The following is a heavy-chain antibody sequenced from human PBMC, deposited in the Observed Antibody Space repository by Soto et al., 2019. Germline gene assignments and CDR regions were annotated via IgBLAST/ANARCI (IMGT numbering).Heavy chain of an antibody. CDR3: ARDTNYYDSSGHHSVNWFDP. V-gene: IGHV3-21*01. J-gene: IGHJ5*02. CDR1: GFTFSSYS. Sequence: GGSLRLSCAASGFTFSSYSMNWVRQAPGKGLEWVSSISSSSSYIYYADSVKGRFTISRDNAKNSLYLQMNSLRAEDTAVYYCARDTNYYDSSGHHSVNWFDPWGQGTLVTVSS. D-gene: IGHD3-22*01. CDR2: ISSSSSYI.